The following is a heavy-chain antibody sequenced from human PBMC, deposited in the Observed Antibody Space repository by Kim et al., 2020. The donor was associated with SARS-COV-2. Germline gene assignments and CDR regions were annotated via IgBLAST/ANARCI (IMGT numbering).Heavy chain of an antibody. V-gene: IGHV4-59*01. D-gene: IGHD3-10*01. J-gene: IGHJ1*01. CDR2: IYYSGST. Sequence: SETLSLTCTVSGGSISSYYWSWIRQPPGKGLEWIGYIYYSGSTNYNPSLKSRVTISVDTSKNQFSLKLSSVTAADTAVYYCARGGFGELYFQHWGQGTLVTVSS. CDR3: ARGGFGELYFQH. CDR1: GGSISSYY.